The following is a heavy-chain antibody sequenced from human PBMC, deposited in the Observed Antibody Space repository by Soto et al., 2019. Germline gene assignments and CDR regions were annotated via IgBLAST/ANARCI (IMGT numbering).Heavy chain of an antibody. J-gene: IGHJ4*02. CDR3: ARYQYDRSGHRDEH. V-gene: IGHV4-38-2*01. Sequence: SETLSLTCSVSGYSINRGYYWGWIRQAPGKGLEWIGSIYHRGATYYAPSLKARAAISLDTSNNHFTLRLTSVTVADTAIYYCARYQYDRSGHRDEHWGQGALVSVAS. CDR2: IYHRGAT. D-gene: IGHD3-22*01. CDR1: GYSINRGYY.